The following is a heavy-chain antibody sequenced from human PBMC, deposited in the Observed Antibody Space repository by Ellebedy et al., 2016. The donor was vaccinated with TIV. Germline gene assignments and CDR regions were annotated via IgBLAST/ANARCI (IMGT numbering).Heavy chain of an antibody. Sequence: MPSETLSLTCAVYGGSFSGYYWSWISQHPGKGLEWIGYIYYSGSTYYNPPLKSRVTISVDTSKNQFSLKLSSVTAADTAVYYCARGRSFWSGYYDYWGQGTLVTVSS. J-gene: IGHJ4*02. CDR1: GGSFSGYY. D-gene: IGHD3-3*01. CDR3: ARGRSFWSGYYDY. CDR2: IYYSGST. V-gene: IGHV4-34*01.